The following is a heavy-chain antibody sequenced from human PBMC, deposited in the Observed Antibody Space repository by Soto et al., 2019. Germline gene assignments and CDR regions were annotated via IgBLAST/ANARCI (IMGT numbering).Heavy chain of an antibody. Sequence: PVGSLRLSCAASGFTFSSYAMHWVRQAPGKGLEWVAVISYDGSNKYYADSVKGRFTISRDNSKNTLYLQMNSLRAEDTAVYYCARVLRYCSGGSCYSLKDYFDYWGQGTLVTVS. J-gene: IGHJ4*02. CDR1: GFTFSSYA. V-gene: IGHV3-30-3*01. CDR3: ARVLRYCSGGSCYSLKDYFDY. CDR2: ISYDGSNK. D-gene: IGHD2-15*01.